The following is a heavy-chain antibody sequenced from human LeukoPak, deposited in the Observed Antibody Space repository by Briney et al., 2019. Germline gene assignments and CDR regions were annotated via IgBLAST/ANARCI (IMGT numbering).Heavy chain of an antibody. CDR1: GFTFSSYE. Sequence: GGSLRLSCEASGFTFSSYEMNWVRQAPGKGLEWVPYISRGGDIIHYADSVKGRFTISRDNAKNSLYLQMNSLRVEDTAVYYCARPLGYTGTGTYFGYWGQGALVTISS. CDR2: ISRGGDII. J-gene: IGHJ4*02. D-gene: IGHD3-10*01. CDR3: ARPLGYTGTGTYFGY. V-gene: IGHV3-48*03.